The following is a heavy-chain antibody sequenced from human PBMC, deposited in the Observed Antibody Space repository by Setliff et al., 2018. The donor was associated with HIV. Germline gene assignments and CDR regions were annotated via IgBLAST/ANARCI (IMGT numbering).Heavy chain of an antibody. Sequence: ASVKVSCKASGYTFTSKHINWVRQATGQGLEWLGWMDPSSAATGYAQKFQGRVTLTRDTSINTAYMELSSLTSDDTAVYYCARDNTAFDIWGQGTMVTVSS. V-gene: IGHV1-8*01. D-gene: IGHD2-2*02. CDR1: GYTFTSKH. CDR3: ARDNTAFDI. CDR2: MDPSSAAT. J-gene: IGHJ3*02.